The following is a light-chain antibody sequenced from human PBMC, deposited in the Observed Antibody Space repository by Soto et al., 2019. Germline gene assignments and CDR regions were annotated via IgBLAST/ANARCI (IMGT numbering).Light chain of an antibody. CDR2: TND. Sequence: SVLTQPPSASEAPGQRVTISCSGSNANIGVNIVNWYQQLPGSAPKLLIYTNDQRPSGVPDRFSGSKSGTSASLAISGLQSDDEADYYCAAWDDSLNGWVFGGGTKLTVL. CDR3: AAWDDSLNGWV. J-gene: IGLJ3*02. V-gene: IGLV1-44*01. CDR1: NANIGVNI.